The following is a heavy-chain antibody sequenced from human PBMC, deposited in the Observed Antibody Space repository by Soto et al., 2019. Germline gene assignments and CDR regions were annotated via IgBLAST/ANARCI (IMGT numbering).Heavy chain of an antibody. D-gene: IGHD3-16*01. V-gene: IGHV3-15*07. CDR2: IRSEANGGTT. CDR3: AWGAAQFYES. J-gene: IGHJ5*02. CDR1: GLTLTNVW. Sequence: EVQLVESGGGLVKPGGSLRVSCAASGLTLTNVWMNWVRQAPGKGLEWVGLIRSEANGGTTDYAAPVKGRFTISRDDLKNTLYLQMNSGESEGTAVYYCAWGAAQFYESWGLGTRVTVSS.